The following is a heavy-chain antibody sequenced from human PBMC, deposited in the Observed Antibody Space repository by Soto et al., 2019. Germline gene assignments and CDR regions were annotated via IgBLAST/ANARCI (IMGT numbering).Heavy chain of an antibody. V-gene: IGHV3-7*01. CDR3: ARGARI. Sequence: EVQLVESGGDLVQPGGSLRLSCADSRFTFSGYWMYWVRQAPGKGLYWVANIKEEGSEKNYVDSVRGRFTISRDNAKNSLYLQMNSLRAEDTAVYYSARGARIWGQGTMVTVS. CDR2: IKEEGSEK. CDR1: RFTFSGYW. J-gene: IGHJ3*02.